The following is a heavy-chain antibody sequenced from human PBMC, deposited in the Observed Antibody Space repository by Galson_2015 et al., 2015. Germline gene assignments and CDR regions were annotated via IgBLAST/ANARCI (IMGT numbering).Heavy chain of an antibody. CDR3: AKDLGTYGMDV. CDR2: ISYDGSNK. CDR1: GFTFSSYG. J-gene: IGHJ6*02. D-gene: IGHD1-1*01. Sequence: SLRLSCAASGFTFSSYGMHWVRQAPGKGLEWVAVISYDGSNKYYADSVKGRFTISRDNSKNTLYLQMNSLRAEDTAVYYCAKDLGTYGMDVWGQGTTVTVSS. V-gene: IGHV3-30*18.